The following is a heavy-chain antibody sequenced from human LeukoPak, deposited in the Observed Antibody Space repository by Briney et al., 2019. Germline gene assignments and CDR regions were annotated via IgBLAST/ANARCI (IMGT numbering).Heavy chain of an antibody. V-gene: IGHV1-3*01. J-gene: IGHJ3*02. CDR1: GYTFTSYA. CDR3: ARNERGDGGYCSSASCSFDI. D-gene: IGHD2-2*01. Sequence: ASVKVSCKASGYTFTSYAIQWVRQAPGQRLEWMGWINAGNGNTKYSQKFQGRVTITRDTSASTAYMELSRLRSEETAMYYCARNERGDGGYCSSASCSFDIWGQGTMVTVSS. CDR2: INAGNGNT.